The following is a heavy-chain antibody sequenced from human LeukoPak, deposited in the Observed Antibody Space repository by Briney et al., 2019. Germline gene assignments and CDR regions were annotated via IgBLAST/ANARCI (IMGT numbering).Heavy chain of an antibody. J-gene: IGHJ4*02. CDR2: IIPILGIA. CDR1: GGTFSSCA. V-gene: IGHV1-69*04. CDR3: ARDQSDCSSTSCYLDY. D-gene: IGHD2-2*01. Sequence: SVKVSCKASGGTFSSCAISWVRQAPGQGLEWMGRIIPILGIANYAQKFQGRVTITADKSTSTAYMELSSLRSEDTAVYYCARDQSDCSSTSCYLDYWGQGTLVTVSS.